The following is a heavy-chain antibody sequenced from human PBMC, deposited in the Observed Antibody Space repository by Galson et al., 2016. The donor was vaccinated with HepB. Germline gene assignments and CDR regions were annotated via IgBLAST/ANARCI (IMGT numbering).Heavy chain of an antibody. J-gene: IGHJ6*02. Sequence: SLRLSCAASGFAFRRFGMHWVRQAPGKGPEWVAIIWYDGSQEYYADSVKGRFTISRDNSKNTLFLQMNSLRAEDTAMYYCARDLEGFYGLDVWGQGTTVTVFS. CDR2: IWYDGSQE. V-gene: IGHV3-33*01. CDR1: GFAFRRFG. CDR3: ARDLEGFYGLDV.